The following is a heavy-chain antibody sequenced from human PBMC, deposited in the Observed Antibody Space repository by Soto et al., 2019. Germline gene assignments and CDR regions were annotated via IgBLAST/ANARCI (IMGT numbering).Heavy chain of an antibody. Sequence: QITLKESGPTLVKPTQPLTLTCTFSGFSLSTTGVNVGWIRQPPGKALEWLALVYWNDDSRYNPSLRSRLTITKATSKNQGVLTITNIDPGDTATYFCAHSPAPRREIDYWGQGTLVTVSS. J-gene: IGHJ4*02. CDR3: AHSPAPRREIDY. CDR1: GFSLSTTGVN. CDR2: VYWNDDS. V-gene: IGHV2-5*01.